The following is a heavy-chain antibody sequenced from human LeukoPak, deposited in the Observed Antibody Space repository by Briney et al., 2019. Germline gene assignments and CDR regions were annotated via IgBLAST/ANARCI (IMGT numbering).Heavy chain of an antibody. CDR1: GFTFSSYE. CDR3: AGVDSSGWYGGFDY. D-gene: IGHD6-19*01. CDR2: ISSSGSTI. V-gene: IGHV3-48*03. J-gene: IGHJ4*02. Sequence: GGSLRLSCAASGFTFSSYEMNWVRQAPGKGLEWVSYISSSGSTIYYADSVKGRFTISRDNAKNSLYLQMNSLRAEDTAGYYCAGVDSSGWYGGFDYWGQGTLVTVSS.